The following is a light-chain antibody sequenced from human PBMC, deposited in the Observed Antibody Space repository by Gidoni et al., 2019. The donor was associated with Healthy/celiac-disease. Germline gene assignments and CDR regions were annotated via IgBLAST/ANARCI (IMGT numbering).Light chain of an antibody. J-gene: IGKJ1*01. CDR2: KVS. CDR1: QSLVHSDGNPY. Sequence: VATTSSPLSLPVTLGHPVSISCRSSQSLVHSDGNPYLNWFQQRPGQSPRRLICKVSNRDSGVPDRFGGGGAGTEFTLKISRVEAEDVGVYYCMEGTQWPPWTFGQGTKVEIK. V-gene: IGKV2-30*02. CDR3: MEGTQWPPWT.